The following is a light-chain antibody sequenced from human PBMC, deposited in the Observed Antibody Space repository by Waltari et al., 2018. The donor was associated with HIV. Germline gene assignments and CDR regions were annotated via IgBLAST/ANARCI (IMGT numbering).Light chain of an antibody. Sequence: QSALTQPASVSGSPGQSLTISCTGTRSAVGGYDYVPWYQQHPGKAPKLMIFDVSNRPSGVSNRFSGSKSGNTASLTISGLQAEDEADYYCSSYTSSSALDVVFGGGTKLTVL. CDR2: DVS. V-gene: IGLV2-14*03. CDR1: RSAVGGYDY. J-gene: IGLJ2*01. CDR3: SSYTSSSALDVV.